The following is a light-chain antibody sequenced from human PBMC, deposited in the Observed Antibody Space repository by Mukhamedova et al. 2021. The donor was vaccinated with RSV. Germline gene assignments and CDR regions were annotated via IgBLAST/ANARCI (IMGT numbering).Light chain of an antibody. CDR3: QQYNNWPET. CDR2: GAS. Sequence: GERATLSCRASQSVSSNLAWYQQKPGQAPRLLIYGASTRATGIPARFSGSGSGTEFTLTISSMQSEDFAVYYCQQYNNWPETFVQG. CDR1: QSVSSN. V-gene: IGKV3-15*01. J-gene: IGKJ1*01.